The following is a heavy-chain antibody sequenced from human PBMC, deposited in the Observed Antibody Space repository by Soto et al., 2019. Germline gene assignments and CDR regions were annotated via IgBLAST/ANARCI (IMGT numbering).Heavy chain of an antibody. CDR2: IYYSGST. D-gene: IGHD1-1*01. CDR3: ARNREQRDRYYYYSYRDV. V-gene: IGHV4-59*01. J-gene: IGHJ6*03. Sequence: SETLSLTCAVYGGSFSGYYWSWIRQPPGKGLEWIGYIYYSGSTNYNPSLKSRVTISVDTSKNQFSLKLSSVTAADTAMYYCARNREQRDRYYYYSYRDVGGKGTTVTVSS. CDR1: GGSFSGYY.